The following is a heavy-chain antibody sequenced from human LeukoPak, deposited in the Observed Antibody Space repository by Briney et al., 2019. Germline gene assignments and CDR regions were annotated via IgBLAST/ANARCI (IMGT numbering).Heavy chain of an antibody. CDR2: INPNSGGT. CDR1: GYSFTGYY. CDR3: ASPGGMVRGDLDY. Sequence: ASVKVSCKASGYSFTGYYLSWVRQVPGQGLEWMGWINPNSGGTNYAQKFQGRVTMTRDTSISTAYMELSRLTSDDTAVYYCASPGGMVRGDLDYWGQGTLVTVSS. D-gene: IGHD3-10*01. V-gene: IGHV1-2*02. J-gene: IGHJ4*02.